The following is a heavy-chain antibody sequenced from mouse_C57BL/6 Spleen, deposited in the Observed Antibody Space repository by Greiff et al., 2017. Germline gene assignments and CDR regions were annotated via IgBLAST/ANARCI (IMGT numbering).Heavy chain of an antibody. CDR2: INPSNGGT. D-gene: IGHD2-2*01. J-gene: IGHJ1*03. Sequence: QVQLQQPGTELVKPGASVKLSCKASGYTFTSYWMHWVKQRPGQGLEWIGNINPSNGGTNYNEKFKSKATLTVDKSSSTAYMQLSSLTAEDSAVYYCARSGGYDGGYFDVWGTGTTVTVSS. CDR3: ARSGGYDGGYFDV. CDR1: GYTFTSYW. V-gene: IGHV1-53*01.